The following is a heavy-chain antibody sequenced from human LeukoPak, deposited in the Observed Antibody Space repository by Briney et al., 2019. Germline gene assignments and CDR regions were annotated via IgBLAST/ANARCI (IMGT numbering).Heavy chain of an antibody. V-gene: IGHV3-48*03. CDR3: ATYRQVLLPFES. CDR1: GFTLSSYE. D-gene: IGHD2-8*02. J-gene: IGHJ4*02. Sequence: PGGSLRLSCAASGFTLSSYEMNWVRQAPGKGLEWVSYISSSDRTIYYADSVKGRFAISRDNAKNSLYLQMNSLRAEDTAIYYCATYRQVLLPFESWGQGTLVTVSS. CDR2: ISSSDRTI.